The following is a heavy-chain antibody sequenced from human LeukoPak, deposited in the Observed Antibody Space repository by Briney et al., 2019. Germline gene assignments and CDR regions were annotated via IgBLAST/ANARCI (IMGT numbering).Heavy chain of an antibody. Sequence: SETLSLTCTVSGGSISSGGYYWGWIRQPPGEGLEWIWNIYYSGSTYYNPSLKSRVTISVDTSKNHFSLKLNSVTAADTALYYCARLGYCSSASCGPLDYWGQGTLVTVSS. J-gene: IGHJ4*02. CDR3: ARLGYCSSASCGPLDY. V-gene: IGHV4-39*02. CDR2: IYYSGST. CDR1: GGSISSGGYY. D-gene: IGHD2-2*01.